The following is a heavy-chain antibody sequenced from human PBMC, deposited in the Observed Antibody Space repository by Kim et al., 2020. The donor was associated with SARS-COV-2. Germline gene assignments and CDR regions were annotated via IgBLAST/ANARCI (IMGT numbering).Heavy chain of an antibody. CDR2: IIPFFDTT. J-gene: IGHJ4*02. CDR3: ASRFFDSSGNYHDF. CDR1: GGTFGTYP. D-gene: IGHD3-22*01. Sequence: SVKVSCKASGGTFGTYPISWVRQAPGQGLEWMGGIIPFFDTTNYAPRFQGRVTMTADDSTRTTYMELSSLKSGDTAVYFCASRFFDSSGNYHDFWGQGT. V-gene: IGHV1-69*13.